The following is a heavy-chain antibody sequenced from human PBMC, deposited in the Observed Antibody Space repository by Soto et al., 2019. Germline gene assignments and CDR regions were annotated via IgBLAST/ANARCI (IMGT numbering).Heavy chain of an antibody. D-gene: IGHD3-10*01. Sequence: QVHLVQSGAEVKKPGSSVKVSCKASGCTFSPYTINWVRQAPGHGLEWMGRIIPFLGVTNHAQKFQDRVTITAEESASTAYLEFRSLRSEDTAVYYCSRGWDSSVSTWEVGGHWGQGTLVTVSS. CDR2: IIPFLGVT. V-gene: IGHV1-69*02. CDR1: GCTFSPYT. J-gene: IGHJ4*02. CDR3: SRGWDSSVSTWEVGGH.